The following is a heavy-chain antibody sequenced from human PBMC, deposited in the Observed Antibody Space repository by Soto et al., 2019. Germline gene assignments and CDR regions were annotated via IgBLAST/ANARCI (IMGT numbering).Heavy chain of an antibody. CDR3: ARLVYYDSSGYSLDY. J-gene: IGHJ4*02. D-gene: IGHD3-22*01. Sequence: SETLSLTCTVSGGSISSYYWSWIRQPPGKGLEWIGYIYYSGSTNYNPSLKSRVTISVDTSKNQFSLKLSSVTAADTAVYYCARLVYYDSSGYSLDYWGQGTLVTVSS. V-gene: IGHV4-59*08. CDR1: GGSISSYY. CDR2: IYYSGST.